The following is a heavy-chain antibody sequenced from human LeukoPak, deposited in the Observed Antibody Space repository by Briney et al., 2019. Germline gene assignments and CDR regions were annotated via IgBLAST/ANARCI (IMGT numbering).Heavy chain of an antibody. CDR3: ARVILFQDYYDSSGYYYWFDP. Sequence: ASVKVSCKASGYTSTSYGISWVRQAPAQGLEWMGWISAYNGNTNYAQKFQGRVTMTTDTSTSTAYMELRSMRSDDTAVFYCARVILFQDYYDSSGYYYWFDPWGQGTLVTVSS. V-gene: IGHV1-18*01. J-gene: IGHJ5*02. CDR1: GYTSTSYG. CDR2: ISAYNGNT. D-gene: IGHD3-22*01.